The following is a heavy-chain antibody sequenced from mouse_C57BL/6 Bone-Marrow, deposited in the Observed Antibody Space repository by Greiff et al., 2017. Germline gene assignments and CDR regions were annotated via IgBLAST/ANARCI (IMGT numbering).Heavy chain of an antibody. CDR2: IDPSDSET. CDR3: AREKIYYYYAMDY. CDR1: GYTFTSYW. D-gene: IGHD2-1*01. V-gene: IGHV1-52*01. Sequence: QVQLQQPGAELVRPGSSVKLSCKASGYTFTSYWMHWVKQRPIQGLEWIGNIDPSDSETHYNQKFKDKATLTVDKSSSTAYMQLSSLKSEDSAVYYCAREKIYYYYAMDYWGQGTSVTVSS. J-gene: IGHJ4*01.